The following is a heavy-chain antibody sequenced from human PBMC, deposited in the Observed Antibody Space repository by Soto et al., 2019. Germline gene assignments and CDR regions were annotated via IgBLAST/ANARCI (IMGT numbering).Heavy chain of an antibody. Sequence: ASVKVSCKASGYSFTSYGISWVRQAPGQGLEWMGRISPNNGEANYAQKFQGRVTMTADKSTSTAYMELSSLRSEDTAVYYCASLEPHFDYWGQGTLVTVSS. J-gene: IGHJ4*02. D-gene: IGHD1-1*01. CDR1: GYSFTSYG. CDR2: ISPNNGEA. V-gene: IGHV1-18*01. CDR3: ASLEPHFDY.